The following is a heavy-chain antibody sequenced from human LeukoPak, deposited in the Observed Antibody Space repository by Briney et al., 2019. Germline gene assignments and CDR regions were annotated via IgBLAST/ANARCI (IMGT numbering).Heavy chain of an antibody. CDR1: GYTFTSYY. V-gene: IGHV1-46*01. Sequence: ASVKVSCKASGYTFTSYYMHWVRQAPGQGLEWMGIINPSGGSTSYAQKFQGRVTMTRDTSTSTVYMELSSLRSEDAAVYYCARDSTGDNYFDYWGQGTLVTVSS. J-gene: IGHJ4*02. CDR2: INPSGGST. D-gene: IGHD4-17*01. CDR3: ARDSTGDNYFDY.